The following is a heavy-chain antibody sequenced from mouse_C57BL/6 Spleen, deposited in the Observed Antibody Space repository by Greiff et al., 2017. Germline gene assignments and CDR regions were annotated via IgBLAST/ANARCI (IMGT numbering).Heavy chain of an antibody. CDR1: GYAFSSSW. V-gene: IGHV1-82*01. J-gene: IGHJ1*03. CDR2: TYPGDGDT. D-gene: IGHD1-1*01. CDR3: ASPYYGSSYWYFDV. Sequence: QVQLQQSGPELVKPGASVKISCKASGYAFSSSWMNWVKQRPGKGLEWIGRTYPGDGDTNYNGKCKGKATLTAAKSSSTAYMQLISLTSADSAFYFCASPYYGSSYWYFDVWGTGTTVTVSS.